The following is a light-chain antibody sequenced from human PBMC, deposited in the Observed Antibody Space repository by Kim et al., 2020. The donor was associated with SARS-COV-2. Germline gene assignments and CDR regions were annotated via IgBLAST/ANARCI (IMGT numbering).Light chain of an antibody. CDR1: QTVSISY. J-gene: IGKJ1*01. CDR3: QQYGDSPA. Sequence: EIVLTQSPGTLSLSPGERATLSCRASQTVSISYLAWYQQKPGQAPRLLMIATSRRTSGIPDRFSGSGSGTDFTLTISRLEPEDFAVYYCQQYGDSPAFGQGTRVEIK. V-gene: IGKV3-20*01. CDR2: ATS.